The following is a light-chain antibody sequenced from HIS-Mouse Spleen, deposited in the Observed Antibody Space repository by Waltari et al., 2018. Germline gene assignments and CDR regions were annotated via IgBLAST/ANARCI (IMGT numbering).Light chain of an antibody. V-gene: IGLV2-14*01. CDR2: EVS. CDR1: SSDVGGYNY. CDR3: SSYTSSSTLV. Sequence: QSALTQPASVSGSPGQSITISCTGTSSDVGGYNYVSWYQQHPGKAPKPMIYEVSNRPSGVSNRFPGAKSGNTASLTISGLQAEDEADYYCSSYTSSSTLVFGGGTKLTVL. J-gene: IGLJ2*01.